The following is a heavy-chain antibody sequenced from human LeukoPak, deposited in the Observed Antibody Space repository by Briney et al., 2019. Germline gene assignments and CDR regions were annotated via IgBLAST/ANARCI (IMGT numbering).Heavy chain of an antibody. CDR2: ISWNSGSI. CDR3: AKGEQWLAQYYFDY. D-gene: IGHD6-19*01. CDR1: GFTFDDYA. V-gene: IGHV3-9*01. Sequence: PGGSLRLSCAASGFTFDDYAMHWVRQAPGKGLEWVSGISWNSGSIGYADSVKGRFTISRDNSKNTLYLQMNSLRAEDTAVYYCAKGEQWLAQYYFDYWGQGTLVTVSS. J-gene: IGHJ4*02.